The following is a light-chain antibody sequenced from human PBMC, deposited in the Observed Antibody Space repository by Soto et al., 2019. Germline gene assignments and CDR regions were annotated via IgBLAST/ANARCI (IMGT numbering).Light chain of an antibody. Sequence: QSVLTQPASVSGSPGQSITISCTGTSSDVGGYNYVSWYQQHHGKAPKLMIYDVSNRPSGVSNRFSGSKSGNTASLTISGLQAEDEADYYCSSYTSSSTRVFGTGTKVTVL. V-gene: IGLV2-14*01. CDR1: SSDVGGYNY. J-gene: IGLJ1*01. CDR2: DVS. CDR3: SSYTSSSTRV.